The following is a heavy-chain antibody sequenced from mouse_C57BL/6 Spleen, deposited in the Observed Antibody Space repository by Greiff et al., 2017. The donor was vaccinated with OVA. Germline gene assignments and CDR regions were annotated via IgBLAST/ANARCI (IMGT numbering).Heavy chain of an antibody. CDR1: GYAFTNYL. D-gene: IGHD1-1*01. CDR3: ARSPHNYYGSQRDYFDY. CDR2: INPGSGGT. Sequence: QVQLQQSGAELVRPGTSVKVSCKASGYAFTNYLIEWVKQRPGQGLEWIGVINPGSGGTNYNEKFKGKATLTADKSSSTAYMQRSSLTSEDSAVYFCARSPHNYYGSQRDYFDYWGQGTTLTVSS. J-gene: IGHJ2*01. V-gene: IGHV1-54*01.